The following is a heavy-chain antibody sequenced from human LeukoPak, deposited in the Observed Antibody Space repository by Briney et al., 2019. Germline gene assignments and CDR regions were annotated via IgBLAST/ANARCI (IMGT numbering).Heavy chain of an antibody. J-gene: IGHJ4*02. CDR1: GFSLSTSGVG. CDR2: IYWDDDK. CDR3: ARGRFGELYLDY. V-gene: IGHV2-5*02. Sequence: SGPTLVKPTQTLTLTCTSSGFSLSTSGVGVGWIRQPPGKALEWLALIYWDDDKRYSPSLKSRLTITKDTSKNQVVLTMTNMDPVDTATYYCARGRFGELYLDYWGRGTLVTVSS. D-gene: IGHD3-10*01.